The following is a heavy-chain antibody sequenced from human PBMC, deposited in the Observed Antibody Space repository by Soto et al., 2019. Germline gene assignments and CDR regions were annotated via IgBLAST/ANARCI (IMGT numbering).Heavy chain of an antibody. V-gene: IGHV3-7*05. Sequence: DVQLVESGGGLVQPGGSLRVSCGASGFSISRYWMSWVRRAPGKGLEWVGNIDQDGTENFYAGSVRGRFTISRDNAMNSLYRQMDSLTAEYTAVYFCARDRGNGYYGQDTWGMDVWGQGTTVTVSS. CDR1: GFSISRYW. D-gene: IGHD1-26*01. CDR3: ARDRGNGYYGQDTWGMDV. J-gene: IGHJ6*02. CDR2: IDQDGTEN.